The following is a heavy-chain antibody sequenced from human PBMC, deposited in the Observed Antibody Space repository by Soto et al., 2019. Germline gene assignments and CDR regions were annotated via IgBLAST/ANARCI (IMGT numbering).Heavy chain of an antibody. CDR3: AREVVTETTLGYFDY. CDR2: IIPFFGTP. V-gene: IGHV1-69*01. J-gene: IGHJ4*02. CDR1: GGTFSNDA. D-gene: IGHD2-21*02. Sequence: QVHLVQSGAEVKKSGSSVRVSCTTSGGTFSNDAISWVRQAPGQGLEWLGRIIPFFGTPDYSQSFQDRITITADESTGTAYMDLRSLRSDDTAVYYCAREVVTETTLGYFDYWGQGTLVTVSS.